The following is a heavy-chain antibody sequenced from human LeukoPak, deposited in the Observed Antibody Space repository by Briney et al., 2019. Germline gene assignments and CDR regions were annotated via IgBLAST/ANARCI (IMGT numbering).Heavy chain of an antibody. V-gene: IGHV3-30*02. CDR3: AKDLIWGIRSFDY. CDR2: IRYDGSNK. CDR1: GFTFSSCG. D-gene: IGHD7-27*01. J-gene: IGHJ4*02. Sequence: PGGSLRLSCAASGFTFSSCGMHWVRQAPGKGREWVAFIRYDGSNKYYADSVKGRFTISRDNSKNTLYLQMNSLRAADTAVYYCAKDLIWGIRSFDYWGQGTLVTVSS.